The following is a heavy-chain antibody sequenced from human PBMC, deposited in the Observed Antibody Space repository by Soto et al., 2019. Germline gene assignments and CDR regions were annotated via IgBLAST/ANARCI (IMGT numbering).Heavy chain of an antibody. CDR1: VGTVSMQG. V-gene: IGHV1-69*10. CDR2: VIPILTKP. J-gene: IGHJ6*02. D-gene: IGHD2-8*02. CDR3: APSVGIATTGEDGMDL. Sequence: ASVKVSGKASVGTVSMQGFILVGQDPGQGPEWIGWVIPILTKPNYAQKFQGGVTIVADESTTTVYMELSSLKFEDTAVYYCAPSVGIATTGEDGMDLWGQGTSVTVS.